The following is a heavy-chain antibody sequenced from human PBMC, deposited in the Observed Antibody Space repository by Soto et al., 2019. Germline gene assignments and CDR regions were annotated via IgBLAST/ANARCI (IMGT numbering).Heavy chain of an antibody. CDR2: IYYSGST. Sequence: SETLSLTCTVSGGSISSYYWTWIRQPPGKGLEWIGYIYYSGSTNYNPSLKSRVTISVDTSKNQFSLKLSSGTAADTAVYYCARARYCSGGSCYPWPLDYWGQGTLVPVSS. J-gene: IGHJ4*02. CDR1: GGSISSYY. V-gene: IGHV4-59*01. D-gene: IGHD2-15*01. CDR3: ARARYCSGGSCYPWPLDY.